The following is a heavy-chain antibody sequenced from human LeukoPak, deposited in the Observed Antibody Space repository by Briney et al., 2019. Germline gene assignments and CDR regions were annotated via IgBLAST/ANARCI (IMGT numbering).Heavy chain of an antibody. V-gene: IGHV4-59*12. CDR2: IYYSGST. J-gene: IGHJ6*02. D-gene: IGHD2-15*01. CDR1: GGSISSYY. CDR3: ARDVGSRAAYYYYGMDV. Sequence: SETLSLTCTVSGGSISSYYWSWIRQPPGKGLEWIGSIYYSGSTYYNPSLKSRVTISVDTSKNQFSLKLSSVTAADTAVYYCARDVGSRAAYYYYGMDVWGQGTTVTVSS.